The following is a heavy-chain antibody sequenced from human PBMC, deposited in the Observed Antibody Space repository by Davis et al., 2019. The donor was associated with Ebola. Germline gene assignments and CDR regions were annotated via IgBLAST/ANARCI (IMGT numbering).Heavy chain of an antibody. D-gene: IGHD1-26*01. V-gene: IGHV3-21*04. CDR2: ISSSSSYI. CDR1: GFIVSDKY. Sequence: PGGSLRLSCAASGFIVSDKYMSWVRQAPGKGLEWVSSISSSSSYIYYADSVKGRFTISKDNAKNSLYLQMNSLRAEDTAVYYCARDVVGATLWGQGTLVTVSS. CDR3: ARDVVGATL. J-gene: IGHJ4*02.